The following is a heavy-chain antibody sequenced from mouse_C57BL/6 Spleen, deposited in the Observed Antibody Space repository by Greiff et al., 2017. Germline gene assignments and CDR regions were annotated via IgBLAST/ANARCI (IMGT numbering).Heavy chain of an antibody. CDR3: ARGDYDAMDY. J-gene: IGHJ4*01. CDR1: GYAFSSSW. CDR2: IYPGDGDT. Sequence: QVQLQQSGPELVKPGASVKISCKASGYAFSSSWMNWVEQRPGKGLEWIGRIYPGDGDTNYNGKFKGKATLTADKSSSTAYMQLSSLTSEDSAVYFCARGDYDAMDYWGQGTLVTVSS. V-gene: IGHV1-82*01.